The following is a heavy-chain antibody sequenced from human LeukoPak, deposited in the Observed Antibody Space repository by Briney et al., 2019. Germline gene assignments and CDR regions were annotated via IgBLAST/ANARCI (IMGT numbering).Heavy chain of an antibody. CDR2: IRYDGSNK. CDR3: AKELNYYYMDV. D-gene: IGHD3-16*01. V-gene: IGHV3-30*02. J-gene: IGHJ6*03. CDR1: GFTFNNYD. Sequence: GGSLRLSCAASGFTFNNYDMHWVRQAPGKGLEWVAFIRYDGSNKYYADSVKGRFTVSRDNSKNTLYLQMTSLRADDTAVYYCAKELNYYYMDVWGKGTTVTISS.